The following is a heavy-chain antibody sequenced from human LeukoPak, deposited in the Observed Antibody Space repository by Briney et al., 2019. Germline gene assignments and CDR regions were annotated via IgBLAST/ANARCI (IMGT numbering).Heavy chain of an antibody. J-gene: IGHJ6*03. CDR1: GFTFSSYW. CDR3: AKGGGYEAQYYYYYLDV. Sequence: GGSLRLSCAASGFTFSSYWMSWVRQAPGKGLEWVANIKQDGSEKYYVDSVKGRFTISRDNAKNSLYLQMKSLRAEDTAVYYCAKGGGYEAQYYYYYLDVWGKGTTVTISS. V-gene: IGHV3-7*01. D-gene: IGHD5-12*01. CDR2: IKQDGSEK.